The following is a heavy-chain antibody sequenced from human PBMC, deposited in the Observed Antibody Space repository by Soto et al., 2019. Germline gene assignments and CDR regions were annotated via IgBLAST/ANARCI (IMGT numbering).Heavy chain of an antibody. CDR2: IYYSGST. Sequence: SETLSLTCTVSGGSISSGGYYWSWIRQHPGKGLEWIGYIYYSGSTYYNPSLKSRVTISVDTSKNQFSLKLSSVTAADTAVYYCAREVIWFGEFNYYYYGMDVWGQGTTVTVS. J-gene: IGHJ6*01. CDR1: GGSISSGGYY. D-gene: IGHD3-10*01. V-gene: IGHV4-31*03. CDR3: AREVIWFGEFNYYYYGMDV.